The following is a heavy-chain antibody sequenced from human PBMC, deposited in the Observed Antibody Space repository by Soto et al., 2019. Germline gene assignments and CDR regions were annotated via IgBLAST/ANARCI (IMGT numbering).Heavy chain of an antibody. CDR1: GYTFTSYY. J-gene: IGHJ4*02. CDR3: AREARRTTVTTGGRNPDY. D-gene: IGHD4-17*01. V-gene: IGHV1-46*01. Sequence: QVQLVQSGAEVKKPGASVKVSCKASGYTFTSYYMHWVRQAPGQGLAWMGIINPSGGSTSYAQKFQGRVTMTRDTSTSTVYMELSSLRSEDRAVYYCAREARRTTVTTGGRNPDYWGQGNLGNVSS. CDR2: INPSGGST.